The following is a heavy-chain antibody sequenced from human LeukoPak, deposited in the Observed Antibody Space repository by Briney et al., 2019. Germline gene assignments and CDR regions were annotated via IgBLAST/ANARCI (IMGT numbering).Heavy chain of an antibody. V-gene: IGHV4-34*01. CDR1: GGSFSGYY. CDR3: ARGRTYYYDSSGLDDY. D-gene: IGHD3-22*01. Sequence: PETLSLTCAVYGGSFSGYYWSWIRQPPGKGLEWIGEINHSGSTNYNPSLKSRVTISVDTSKNQFSLKLSSVTAADTAVYYCARGRTYYYDSSGLDDYWGQGTLVTVSS. CDR2: INHSGST. J-gene: IGHJ4*02.